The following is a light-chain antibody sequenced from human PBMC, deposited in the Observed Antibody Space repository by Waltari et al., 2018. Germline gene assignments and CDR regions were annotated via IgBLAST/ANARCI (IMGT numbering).Light chain of an antibody. CDR2: DVT. CDR1: GSAVGASDY. Sequence: QSALTQPASVSGSPGQSTTLSCSGIGSAVGASDYVSWYQHHPDKAPQVIIYDVTNRASAVSDRCCASKSASPASLAISELQPEDVGDYYCSSQTVDGVLLFGGGARLTVL. J-gene: IGLJ2*01. V-gene: IGLV2-14*01. CDR3: SSQTVDGVLL.